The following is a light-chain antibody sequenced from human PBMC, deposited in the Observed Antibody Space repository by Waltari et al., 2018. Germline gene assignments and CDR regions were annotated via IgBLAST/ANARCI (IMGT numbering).Light chain of an antibody. CDR1: QGINSW. Sequence: DIQLPQPPTSVSPSVVAPVTITCRARQGINSWLAWYQQKPGKAPKLLIYGASTLQSGVPSRFSGSGSGTDFTLTIASLRSEDVATYYCQQTKSFPLTFGGGTKVEMK. CDR3: QQTKSFPLT. CDR2: GAS. J-gene: IGKJ4*01. V-gene: IGKV1-12*01.